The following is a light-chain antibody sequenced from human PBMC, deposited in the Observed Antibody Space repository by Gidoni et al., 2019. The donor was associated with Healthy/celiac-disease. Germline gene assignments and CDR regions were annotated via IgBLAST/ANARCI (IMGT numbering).Light chain of an antibody. CDR3: AAWDDSLSGVV. J-gene: IGLJ2*01. CDR1: SSNIGSNY. CDR2: RNN. V-gene: IGLV1-47*01. Sequence: QSVLTQTPSASGTPGPRVTISCSGSSSNIGSNYVYWYQQLPGTAHKLLIYRNNQRPSGVPNRFSGSKSGTSASLAISGLRSEDEADYYCAAWDDSLSGVVFGGGTKLTVL.